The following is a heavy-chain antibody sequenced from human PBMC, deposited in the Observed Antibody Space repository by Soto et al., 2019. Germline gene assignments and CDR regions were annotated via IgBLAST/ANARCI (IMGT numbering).Heavy chain of an antibody. CDR2: INPSGGST. J-gene: IGHJ4*02. Sequence: ASVKVSCKASGYTFTSYYMHWVRQAPGQGLEWMGIINPSGGSTSYAQKFQGRVTMTRDTSTSTVYMELSSLRSEDTAVYYCAFYGTTGPTLDYIDFPCQGPLGSRSS. V-gene: IGHV1-46*03. CDR1: GYTFTSYY. D-gene: IGHD4-17*01. CDR3: AFYGTTGPTLDYIDF.